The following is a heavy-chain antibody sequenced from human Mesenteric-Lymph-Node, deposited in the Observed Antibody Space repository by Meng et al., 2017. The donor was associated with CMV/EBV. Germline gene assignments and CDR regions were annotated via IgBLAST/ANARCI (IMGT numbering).Heavy chain of an antibody. CDR1: GFTFSSYG. CDR3: VRVQYDDAFDV. D-gene: IGHD5-24*01. Sequence: GESLKISCAASGFTFSSYGMHWVRQAPGKGLEWVAFIRYDGSNKYYADSVKGRFTISRDNAKNTLYLQVNSLRVEDTAVYYCVRVQYDDAFDVWGQGTLVTVSS. J-gene: IGHJ3*01. V-gene: IGHV3-30*02. CDR2: IRYDGSNK.